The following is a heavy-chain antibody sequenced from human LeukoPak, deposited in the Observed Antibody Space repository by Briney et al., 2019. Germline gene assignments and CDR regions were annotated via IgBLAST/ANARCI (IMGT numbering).Heavy chain of an antibody. J-gene: IGHJ4*02. V-gene: IGHV4-38-2*02. Sequence: SETLSLTCIVSGYSISSGYYWGWIRQPPGKGLEWIGNIQHSGSTYYNPSLKSRVTISVDTSKNQLSLKLSSVTAADTAVYYCARGHSSVVTAIPYYFDYWGQGILVTVSS. D-gene: IGHD2-21*02. CDR2: IQHSGST. CDR3: ARGHSSVVTAIPYYFDY. CDR1: GYSISSGYY.